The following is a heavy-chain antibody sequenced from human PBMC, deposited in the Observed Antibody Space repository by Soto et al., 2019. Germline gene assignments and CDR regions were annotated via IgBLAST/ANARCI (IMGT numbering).Heavy chain of an antibody. CDR3: ARESNEAFDI. CDR2: LSNSGST. Sequence: PSETLSLTCSVSGDSVTSYYWSWIRQPPGKGLEWITYLSNSGSTNYNPSLKGRVTISVDTSKNQFSLKVTSVTAADTAVYYCARESNEAFDIWGQGTLVTVSS. D-gene: IGHD1-1*01. J-gene: IGHJ3*02. V-gene: IGHV4-59*02. CDR1: GDSVTSYY.